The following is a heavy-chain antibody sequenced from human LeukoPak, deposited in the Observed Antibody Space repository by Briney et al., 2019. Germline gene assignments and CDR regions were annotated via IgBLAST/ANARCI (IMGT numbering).Heavy chain of an antibody. D-gene: IGHD5-12*01. CDR3: ARGAGYSREVNYYHCMDV. Sequence: PSETLSLTCTVSGGSISSSGYYWSWIRQPAGKGLEWIGRIFASGSTNYNPSLKSRVTMSVDTSKNQFSLKLTSVTAADTAVYYCARGAGYSREVNYYHCMDVWGKGTTVTVSS. CDR2: IFASGST. J-gene: IGHJ6*03. CDR1: GGSISSSGYY. V-gene: IGHV4-61*02.